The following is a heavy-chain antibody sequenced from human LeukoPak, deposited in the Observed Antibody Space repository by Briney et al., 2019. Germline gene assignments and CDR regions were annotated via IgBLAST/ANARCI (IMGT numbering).Heavy chain of an antibody. CDR2: IGAGGTT. D-gene: IGHD3-3*01. V-gene: IGHV3-23*01. Sequence: GGSLRLSCAAFGFTFSTYPMSWVRQVPGKGLEWVSAIGAGGTTYYADSVKGRFTISRDNSKNTLYMQMTSLRAEDTAVYYCAKRGSKSGSLQGGFDYWGQGTLVTVSS. J-gene: IGHJ4*02. CDR1: GFTFSTYP. CDR3: AKRGSKSGSLQGGFDY.